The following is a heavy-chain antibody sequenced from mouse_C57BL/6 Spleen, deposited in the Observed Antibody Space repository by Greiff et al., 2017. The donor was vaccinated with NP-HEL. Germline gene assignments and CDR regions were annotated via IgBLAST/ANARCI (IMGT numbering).Heavy chain of an antibody. CDR2: ISSGSSTI. V-gene: IGHV5-17*01. CDR1: GFTFSDYG. J-gene: IGHJ2*01. D-gene: IGHD1-1*01. CDR3: ARGLYYYGSSDEGYYFDY. Sequence: EVMLVESGGGLVKPGGSLKLSCAASGFTFSDYGMHWARQAPEKGLEWVAYISSGSSTIYYADTVKGRFTISRDNAKNTLFLQITRLRSEDTAMYYCARGLYYYGSSDEGYYFDYWGQGTTLTVSS.